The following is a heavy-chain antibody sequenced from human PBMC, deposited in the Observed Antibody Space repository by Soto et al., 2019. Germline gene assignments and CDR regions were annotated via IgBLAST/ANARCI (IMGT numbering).Heavy chain of an antibody. J-gene: IGHJ6*02. V-gene: IGHV1-18*01. CDR1: GYTFTRSG. Sequence: ASVKVSCKESGYTFTRSGLRWVRQAHRQGLEWMGWISTYNGDTNYAQTFQGRVTMTTDTSTSTVHMEVRSLRSDDTAVYYCAREGVAPYYYYGMDVLGQGTPVTVSS. D-gene: IGHD5-12*01. CDR3: AREGVAPYYYYGMDV. CDR2: ISTYNGDT.